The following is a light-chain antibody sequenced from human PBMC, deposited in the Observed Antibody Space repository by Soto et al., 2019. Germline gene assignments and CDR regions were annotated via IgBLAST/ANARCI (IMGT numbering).Light chain of an antibody. CDR2: GTS. V-gene: IGKV3-20*01. J-gene: IGKJ1*01. CDR3: QQYGDSPWT. Sequence: GLTQSPGPLSLSPGDRASLSGRASQSVGSTYLAWYQQKPGQAPRLLIYGTSSRAIGIPDRFSGSGSGTDFTLTISRLEPEDFAGYYCQQYGDSPWTFGQGAKVDIK. CDR1: QSVGSTY.